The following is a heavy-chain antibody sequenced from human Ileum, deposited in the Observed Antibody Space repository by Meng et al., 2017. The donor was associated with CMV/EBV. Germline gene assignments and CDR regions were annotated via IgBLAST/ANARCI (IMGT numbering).Heavy chain of an antibody. J-gene: IGHJ1*01. CDR1: GFTFSSFG. Sequence: VQVVEAGGGLVQPGGSLRLSCAASGFTFSSFGMSWVRQAPGKGLEWVSIISGSGLDTFYADSVKGRFTISRDNARNTLYLHMNSLRAEDTAVYYCARGPGDLGQGTLVTVSS. V-gene: IGHV3-23*04. D-gene: IGHD4-17*01. CDR2: ISGSGLDT. CDR3: ARGPGD.